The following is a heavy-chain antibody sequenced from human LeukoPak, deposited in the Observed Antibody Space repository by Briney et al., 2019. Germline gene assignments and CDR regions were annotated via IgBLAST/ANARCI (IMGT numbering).Heavy chain of an antibody. CDR1: GFTFSSHA. CDR3: AKNLYCGGGSCYPSALGMDV. D-gene: IGHD2-15*01. V-gene: IGHV3-23*01. CDR2: ISGSGNRT. Sequence: GGSLRLSCVASGFTFSSHAMSWVRQAPGKGLEWVSSISGSGNRTYYADSVKGRFTISRDNSKNTLFLQMNSLRAEDTAVYYCAKNLYCGGGSCYPSALGMDVWGQGTTVTVSS. J-gene: IGHJ6*02.